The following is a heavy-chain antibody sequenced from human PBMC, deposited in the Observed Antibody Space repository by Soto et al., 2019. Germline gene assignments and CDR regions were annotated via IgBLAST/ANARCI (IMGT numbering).Heavy chain of an antibody. Sequence: GASVKVSCKASGGTFSSYAISWVRQAPGQGLEWMGGIIPIFGTANYAQKFQGRVTITADESTSTAYMELSSLRSEETAVYYCASRVGYCSGGSCLGYYYYYGMDVWGQGTTVTVSS. V-gene: IGHV1-69*13. J-gene: IGHJ6*02. CDR3: ASRVGYCSGGSCLGYYYYYGMDV. CDR1: GGTFSSYA. CDR2: IIPIFGTA. D-gene: IGHD2-15*01.